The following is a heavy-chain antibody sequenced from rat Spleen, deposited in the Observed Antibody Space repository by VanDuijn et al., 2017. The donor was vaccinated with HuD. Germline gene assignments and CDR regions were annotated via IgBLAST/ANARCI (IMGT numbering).Heavy chain of an antibody. D-gene: IGHD2-1*01. Sequence: EVQLVESGGGLVQPGRSMKLSCAASGLNFSDYYMAWVRQAPKKGLEWVASISYEGSSTYYGDSVKGRFTISRDNAKSTLYLQMNSLRSEDTATYYCATDREFDYWGQGVMVTVSS. V-gene: IGHV5-22*01. CDR1: GLNFSDYY. CDR3: ATDREFDY. CDR2: ISYEGSST. J-gene: IGHJ2*01.